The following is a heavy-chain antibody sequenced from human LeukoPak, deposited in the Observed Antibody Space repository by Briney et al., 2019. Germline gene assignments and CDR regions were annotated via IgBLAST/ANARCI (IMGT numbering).Heavy chain of an antibody. V-gene: IGHV4-30-2*01. Sequence: SETLSLTCTISGGSIISAGYYWSWIRQPPGKGLVWFGYCYHSVSTYYNPSLKSRVTISVDRSKNQFSVKLSSVTAADTAVYYCARDLVAVVRGVYYDYGMDVWGQGTTVTVSS. CDR3: ARDLVAVVRGVYYDYGMDV. CDR1: GGSIISAGYY. CDR2: CYHSVST. J-gene: IGHJ6*02. D-gene: IGHD3-10*01.